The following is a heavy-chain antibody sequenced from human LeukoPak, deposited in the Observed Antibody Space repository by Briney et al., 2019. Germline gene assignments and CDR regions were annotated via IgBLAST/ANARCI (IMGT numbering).Heavy chain of an antibody. V-gene: IGHV4-34*01. Sequence: SETLSLTCAVYGGSFSGYYWSWLRQPPGKGLEWIGEINHSGSTNYNPSLKSRVTISVDTSKNQFSLKLSSVTAADTAVYYCAREFWNYRSGNLQAFHIWGQGTMVTVSS. D-gene: IGHD3-10*01. J-gene: IGHJ3*02. CDR3: AREFWNYRSGNLQAFHI. CDR2: INHSGST. CDR1: GGSFSGYY.